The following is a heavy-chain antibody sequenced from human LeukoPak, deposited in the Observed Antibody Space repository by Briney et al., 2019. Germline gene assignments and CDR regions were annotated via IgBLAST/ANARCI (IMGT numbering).Heavy chain of an antibody. J-gene: IGHJ4*02. CDR1: GDSVSSNSAA. CDR3: ARGFGNPHGSYYFDY. V-gene: IGHV6-1*01. Sequence: SQTLSLTRAISGDSVSSNSAAWNWIRQSPSRGLEWLGRTFYRSTWYNEYAVSVKSRITISGDTSKNQFSLQLTSVTPEDTAVYYCARGFGNPHGSYYFDYWGQGTLVPVSS. D-gene: IGHD3-10*01. CDR2: TFYRSTWYN.